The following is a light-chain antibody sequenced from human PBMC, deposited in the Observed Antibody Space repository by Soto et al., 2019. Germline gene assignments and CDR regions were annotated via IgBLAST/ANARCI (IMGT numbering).Light chain of an antibody. CDR1: SSDVGSYNL. CDR2: EGS. J-gene: IGLJ1*01. CDR3: CSYAGSSTFSYV. V-gene: IGLV2-23*03. Sequence: QSALTQPASVSGSPGQSITISCTGTSSDVGSYNLVSWYQQHPGKAPKLMIYEGSKRPSGVSNRFSGSKSGNTASLTISGLQAEDEADYYCCSYAGSSTFSYVFGTGTRSP.